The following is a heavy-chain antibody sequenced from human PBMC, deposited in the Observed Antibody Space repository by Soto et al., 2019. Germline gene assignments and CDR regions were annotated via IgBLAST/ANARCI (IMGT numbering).Heavy chain of an antibody. CDR3: ARVWITGAGIPWFDP. CDR1: GGSISSYY. V-gene: IGHV4-59*01. D-gene: IGHD6-13*01. Sequence: SETLSLTCTVSGGSISSYYWSWIRKPPGKGLEWIGYIYYSGSSNYNPSLKSRVSISVDTSKNQFSLKLTSVTAADTAVYYCARVWITGAGIPWFDPWGQGTLVTVSS. CDR2: IYYSGSS. J-gene: IGHJ5*02.